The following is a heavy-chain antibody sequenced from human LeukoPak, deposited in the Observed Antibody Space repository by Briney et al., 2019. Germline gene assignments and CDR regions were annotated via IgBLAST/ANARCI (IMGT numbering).Heavy chain of an antibody. CDR2: INAGNGNT. D-gene: IGHD3-22*01. J-gene: IGHJ5*02. V-gene: IGHV1-3*01. CDR1: GYTFTSYA. Sequence: WASVKVSCKASGYTFTSYAMHWVRQAPGQRLEWMGWINAGNGNTKYSQKFQGRVTITRDTSASTAYMELSSLRSEDTAVYYCARGPTRDYYDSSGYGRWFDPWGQGTLVTVSS. CDR3: ARGPTRDYYDSSGYGRWFDP.